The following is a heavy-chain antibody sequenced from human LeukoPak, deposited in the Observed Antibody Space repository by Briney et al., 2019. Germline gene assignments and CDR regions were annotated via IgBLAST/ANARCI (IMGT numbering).Heavy chain of an antibody. CDR2: IYHSGIT. Sequence: PSQTLSLTCAVSGGSISSGGYSWSWIRQPPGKGLEWIGYIYHSGITYYNPSLKSRVTISVDRSKNQFSLKLSSVTAADTAVYYCARLVAATGNFDYWGQGTLVTVSS. CDR3: ARLVAATGNFDY. CDR1: GGSISSGGYS. D-gene: IGHD6-13*01. J-gene: IGHJ4*02. V-gene: IGHV4-30-2*01.